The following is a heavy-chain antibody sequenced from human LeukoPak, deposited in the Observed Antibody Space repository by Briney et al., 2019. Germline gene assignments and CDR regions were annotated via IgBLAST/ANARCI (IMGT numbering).Heavy chain of an antibody. J-gene: IGHJ4*02. Sequence: GGPLKPSFEGSGLTFISYGMHWFGQAPGKGLEWVSFIRYDGSNKYYADSVKGRFTISRDNSKNTLYLQMNSLRPEDTAVYYCAKPHFDYWGQGTLVTVSS. V-gene: IGHV3-30*02. CDR2: IRYDGSNK. CDR1: GLTFISYG. CDR3: AKPHFDY.